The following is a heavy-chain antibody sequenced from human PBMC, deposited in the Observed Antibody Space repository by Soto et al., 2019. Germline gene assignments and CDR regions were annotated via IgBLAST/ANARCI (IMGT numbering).Heavy chain of an antibody. Sequence: GGSLRLSCAASGFAFNRFGVHWVRQAPGKGLEWVAVIWYDESNKFYADSVKGRFSISRDNSKNTLYLQMNSLRAEDTAVYYCAVTMTNYYYYGMDVWGQGTTVTVSS. J-gene: IGHJ6*02. CDR3: AVTMTNYYYYGMDV. CDR2: IWYDESNK. CDR1: GFAFNRFG. D-gene: IGHD3-22*01. V-gene: IGHV3-30*02.